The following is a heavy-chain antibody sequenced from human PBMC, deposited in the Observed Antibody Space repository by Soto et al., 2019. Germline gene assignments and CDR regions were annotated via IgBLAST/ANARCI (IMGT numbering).Heavy chain of an antibody. V-gene: IGHV1-2*02. CDR2: INPNSGGT. CDR3: AGEASYGDAREAYYYDGSGYYGGWFDP. D-gene: IGHD3-22*01. J-gene: IGHJ5*02. CDR1: GYTFTGYY. Sequence: ASVKVSCKASGYTFTGYYMHWVRQAPGQGLEWMGWINPNSGGTNYAQKFQGRVTMTRDTSISTAYMELSRLRSDDTAVYYCAGEASYGDAREAYYYDGSGYYGGWFDPWGQGTLVTVSS.